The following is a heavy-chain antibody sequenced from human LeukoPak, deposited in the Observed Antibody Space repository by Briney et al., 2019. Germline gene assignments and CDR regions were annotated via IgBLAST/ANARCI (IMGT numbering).Heavy chain of an antibody. Sequence: GGSLRLSCAASGFTFGNYWMSWVRQAPGKGLEWVANIKQDGSDKYYVDSVTGRFTISRDNAKNSLYLQMNSLRAEDTAVYYCARWATSFDLWGQGTLVTVSS. CDR1: GFTFGNYW. CDR3: ARWATSFDL. V-gene: IGHV3-7*01. D-gene: IGHD6-6*01. J-gene: IGHJ4*02. CDR2: IKQDGSDK.